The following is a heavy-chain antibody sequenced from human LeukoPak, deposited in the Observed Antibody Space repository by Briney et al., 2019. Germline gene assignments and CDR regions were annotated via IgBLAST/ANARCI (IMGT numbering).Heavy chain of an antibody. D-gene: IGHD3-10*02. CDR2: INHSGST. CDR1: GGSFSGYY. J-gene: IGHJ4*02. CDR3: ARRLNAWGGYYVDFDY. Sequence: PSETLSLTCAVYGGSFSGYYWSWIRQPPGKGLEWIGEINHSGSTNYNPSLKSRVTISVDTSKNQFSLKLSSVTAADTAVYYCARRLNAWGGYYVDFDYWGQGTLVTVSS. V-gene: IGHV4-34*01.